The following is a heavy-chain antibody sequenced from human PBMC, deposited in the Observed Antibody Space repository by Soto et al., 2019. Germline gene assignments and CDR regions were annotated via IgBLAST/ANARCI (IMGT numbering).Heavy chain of an antibody. CDR3: ARAGIAAAANEYYFDY. V-gene: IGHV3-33*01. CDR2: IWYDGSNK. Sequence: GGSLRLSCAASGFTFSSYGMHWVRQAPGKGLEWVAVIWYDGSNKYYADSVKGRFTISRDNSKNTLYLQMNSLRAEDTAVYYCARAGIAAAANEYYFDYWGQGTLVTVSS. CDR1: GFTFSSYG. J-gene: IGHJ4*02. D-gene: IGHD6-13*01.